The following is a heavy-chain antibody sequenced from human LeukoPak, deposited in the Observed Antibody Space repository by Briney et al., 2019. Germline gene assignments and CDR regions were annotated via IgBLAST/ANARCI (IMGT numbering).Heavy chain of an antibody. J-gene: IGHJ1*01. CDR1: GFTFSSYS. CDR3: ARASYGDLGGYFQH. Sequence: GGSLRLSCAASGFTFSSYSMNWVRRAPGKGLEWGSSISSSSSYIYYADSVKGRFTISRDNAKNSLYLQMNSLRAEDTAVYYCARASYGDLGGYFQHWGQGTLVTVSS. V-gene: IGHV3-21*01. D-gene: IGHD4-17*01. CDR2: ISSSSSYI.